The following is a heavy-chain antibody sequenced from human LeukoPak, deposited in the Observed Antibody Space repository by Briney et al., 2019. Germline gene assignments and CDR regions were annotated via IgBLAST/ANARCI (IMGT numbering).Heavy chain of an antibody. V-gene: IGHV4-59*08. CDR1: DGSISNYY. CDR2: IYYSGST. CDR3: ARRTYFDL. J-gene: IGHJ2*01. Sequence: SETLSLTCTVSDGSISNYYWSWVRQPPGKGLEWIGYIYYSGSTTYNPSLKSRVTISVDTSKSQFSLKLSSVTAADTAVYYCARRTYFDLWGRGTLVTVSS.